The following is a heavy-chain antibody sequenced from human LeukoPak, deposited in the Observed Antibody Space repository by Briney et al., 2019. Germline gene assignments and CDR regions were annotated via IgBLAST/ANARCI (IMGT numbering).Heavy chain of an antibody. CDR3: ARGGDTAMVTIDY. V-gene: IGHV4-59*01. J-gene: IGHJ4*02. CDR2: IYYSGST. Sequence: SETLSLTCTVSGDSISSSYWIWIRQPPGKGLEWIGYIYYSGSTNHHPSLKSRVTISVDTSKNQFSLKLSSVTAADTAVYYCARGGDTAMVTIDYWGQGTLVTVSS. D-gene: IGHD5-18*01. CDR1: GDSISSSY.